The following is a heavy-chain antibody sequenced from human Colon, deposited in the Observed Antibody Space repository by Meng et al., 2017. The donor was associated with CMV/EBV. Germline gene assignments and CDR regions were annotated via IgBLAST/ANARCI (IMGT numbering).Heavy chain of an antibody. Sequence: GGSLRLSCAAAGFRFDDVAMSWVRQVPGKGLEWVAGIDWKGATAHYAESVRGRFTVSRDNAQKSLFLQMTSLRTEDTAFYHCVKDSTSGWYGLHYFTSWGQGTLVTVSS. V-gene: IGHV3-20*01. CDR2: IDWKGATA. D-gene: IGHD6-19*01. J-gene: IGHJ4*02. CDR3: VKDSTSGWYGLHYFTS. CDR1: GFRFDDVA.